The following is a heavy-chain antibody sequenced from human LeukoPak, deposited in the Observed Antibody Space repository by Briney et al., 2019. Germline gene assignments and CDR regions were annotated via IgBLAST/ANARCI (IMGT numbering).Heavy chain of an antibody. D-gene: IGHD2-2*01. J-gene: IGHJ4*02. CDR1: GYTFTSYG. Sequence: ASVKVSCKASGYTFTSYGISWVRQAPGQGLEWMGWISAYNGNTNYAQKLQGRVTMTTDTSTSTAYMELRSLRSDDTAVYYCARDRVGGDIVVVPAGEFDYWGQGTLVTVSS. CDR3: ARDRVGGDIVVVPAGEFDY. CDR2: ISAYNGNT. V-gene: IGHV1-18*01.